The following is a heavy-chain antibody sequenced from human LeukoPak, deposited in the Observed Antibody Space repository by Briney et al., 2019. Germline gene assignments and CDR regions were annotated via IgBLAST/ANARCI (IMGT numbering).Heavy chain of an antibody. CDR2: ISSNGGST. CDR3: ASPGIAVAGTRLRGQDAFDI. CDR1: GFTFSSYA. J-gene: IGHJ3*02. V-gene: IGHV3-64*01. D-gene: IGHD6-19*01. Sequence: GGSLRLSCAASGFTFSSYAMHWVRQAPGKGLEYVSAISSNGGSTYYANSVKGRFTISRDNSKNTLHLQMGSLRAEDTAVYYCASPGIAVAGTRLRGQDAFDIWGQGTMVTVSS.